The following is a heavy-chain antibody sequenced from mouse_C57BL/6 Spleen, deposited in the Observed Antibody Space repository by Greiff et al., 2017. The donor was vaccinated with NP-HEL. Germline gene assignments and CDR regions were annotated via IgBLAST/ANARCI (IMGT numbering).Heavy chain of an antibody. J-gene: IGHJ1*03. D-gene: IGHD2-14*01. V-gene: IGHV1-61*01. CDR3: AREGYHYWYFDV. CDR2: IYPSDSET. Sequence: QVQLQQPGAELVRPGSSVKLSCKASGYTFTSYWMDWVKQRPGQGLEWIGNIYPSDSETHYNQKFKDKATLTVDKSSSTAYMQLSSLTSEDSAVYYCAREGYHYWYFDVWGTGTTVTVSS. CDR1: GYTFTSYW.